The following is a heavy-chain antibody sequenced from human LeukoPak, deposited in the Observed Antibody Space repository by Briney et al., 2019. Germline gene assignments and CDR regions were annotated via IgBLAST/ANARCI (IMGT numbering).Heavy chain of an antibody. V-gene: IGHV4-59*08. J-gene: IGHJ4*02. CDR3: ARSWYSSSSFDY. Sequence: SETLSLTCTVSGGSISYYYWSWIRQSPGKGLAWIGNIYYSGSTNYSPSLTSRVTISIDSSKNQFSLKLSSVAAADTAVYYCARSWYSSSSFDYWGQGTLVTVSS. CDR2: IYYSGST. CDR1: GGSISYYY. D-gene: IGHD6-6*01.